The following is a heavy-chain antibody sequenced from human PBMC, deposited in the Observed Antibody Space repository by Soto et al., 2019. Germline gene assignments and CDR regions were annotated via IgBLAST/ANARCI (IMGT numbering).Heavy chain of an antibody. CDR1: GFTFSSYA. J-gene: IGHJ6*02. D-gene: IGHD6-6*01. V-gene: IGHV3-30-3*01. Sequence: ESGGGVVQPGRSLRLSCAASGFTFSSYAMHWVRQAPGKGLEWVAVISYDGSNKYYADSVKGRFTISRDNSKNTLYLQMNSLRAEDTAVYYCARAARRGVYYYGMDVWGQGTTVTVSS. CDR2: ISYDGSNK. CDR3: ARAARRGVYYYGMDV.